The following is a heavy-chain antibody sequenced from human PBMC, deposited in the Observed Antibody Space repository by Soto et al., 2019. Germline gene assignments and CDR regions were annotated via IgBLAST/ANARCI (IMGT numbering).Heavy chain of an antibody. CDR3: ARVGKVVVVPAATLAFDI. V-gene: IGHV4-31*03. J-gene: IGHJ3*02. D-gene: IGHD2-2*01. CDR2: IYYSGST. CDR1: GGSISSGGYY. Sequence: SETLSLTCTVSGGSISSGGYYWSWIRQHPGKGLEWIGYIYYSGSTYYNPSLKSRVTISVETSKNQFSLKLSSVTAADTAVYYCARVGKVVVVPAATLAFDIWGQGTMVTVSS.